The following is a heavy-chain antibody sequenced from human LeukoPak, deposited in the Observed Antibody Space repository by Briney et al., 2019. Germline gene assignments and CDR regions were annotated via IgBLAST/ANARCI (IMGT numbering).Heavy chain of an antibody. V-gene: IGHV4-34*01. CDR3: ARGLIVGATDY. CDR1: GGSFSGYY. CDR2: INHSGST. Sequence: SETLSLTCAVYGGSFSGYYWSWIRQPPGKGLEWIGEINHSGSTNYNPSLKSRVTISVDTSKNQSSLKLSSVTAADTAVYYCARGLIVGATDYWGQGTLVTVSS. D-gene: IGHD1-26*01. J-gene: IGHJ4*02.